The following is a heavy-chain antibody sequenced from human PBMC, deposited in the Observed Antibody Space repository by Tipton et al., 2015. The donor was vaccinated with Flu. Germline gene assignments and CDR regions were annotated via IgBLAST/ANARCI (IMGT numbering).Heavy chain of an antibody. J-gene: IGHJ5*01. CDR1: GDSIGSPYF. CDR3: GRRNYSNYVSEPKNWFDS. CDR2: VHQAGTT. V-gene: IGHV4-38-2*01. Sequence: TLSLTCSVSGDSIGSPYFWAWIRQPPGKGLEWIGNVHQAGTTYYNPSLKSLITISVDSSNNQFSLKLRSVTAADTFVYFCGRRNYSNYVSEPKNWFDSWGRGTWVTVSS. D-gene: IGHD4-11*01.